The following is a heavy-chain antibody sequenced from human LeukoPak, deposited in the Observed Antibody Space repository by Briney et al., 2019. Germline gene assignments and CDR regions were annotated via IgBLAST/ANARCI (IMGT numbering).Heavy chain of an antibody. CDR1: GGTFNSYA. V-gene: IGHV1-69*05. CDR3: ARDETHYSSSSGWFDP. CDR2: IIPIFGTA. D-gene: IGHD6-13*01. Sequence: GSSVKVSCKASGGTFNSYAISWVRQAPGQGLEWMGRIIPIFGTANYAQKFQGRVTITTDESTSTAYMELSSLRSEDTAVYYCARDETHYSSSSGWFDPWGQGTLVTVSS. J-gene: IGHJ5*02.